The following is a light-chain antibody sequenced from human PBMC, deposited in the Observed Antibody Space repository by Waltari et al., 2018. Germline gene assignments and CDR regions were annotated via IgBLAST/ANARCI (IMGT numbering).Light chain of an antibody. CDR2: ATS. CDR3: QQLKSYPPT. Sequence: DIQLTQSPSFLSATVGDRVTITCRASQDISSYLAWYQQKPGKAPKLLIYATSTLHSGVPSRFSGSGSGTEFTLTISSLQPEDFATYHCQQLKSYPPTFGGGTKVDIK. CDR1: QDISSY. J-gene: IGKJ4*01. V-gene: IGKV1-9*01.